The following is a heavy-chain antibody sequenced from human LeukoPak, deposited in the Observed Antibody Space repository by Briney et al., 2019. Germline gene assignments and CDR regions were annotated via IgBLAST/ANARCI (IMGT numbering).Heavy chain of an antibody. CDR1: GFTFSSYG. V-gene: IGHV3-30*03. CDR3: ARDHDYYYGMDV. CDR2: TSYNGNIK. J-gene: IGHJ6*02. Sequence: GGSLRLSCAASGFTFSSYGMHWVRQAPGKGLEWVAGTSYNGNIKYYADYVKGRFTISRDNAKNSLYLQMNSLRDEDTAVYYCARDHDYYYGMDVWGQGTTVTVSS.